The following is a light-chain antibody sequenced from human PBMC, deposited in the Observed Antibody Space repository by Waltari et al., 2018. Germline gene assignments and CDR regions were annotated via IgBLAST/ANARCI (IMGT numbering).Light chain of an antibody. CDR3: QLRSNWPL. Sequence: IMLTQSPATLSLSPGERATLSCRASQSVSSYLAWYPHNPGQAPRLLIYDASNRATGIPARFSGSGSGTDFTLTISSLEPEDFAVYYCQLRSNWPLFGQGTKVEIK. CDR1: QSVSSY. J-gene: IGKJ1*01. CDR2: DAS. V-gene: IGKV3-11*01.